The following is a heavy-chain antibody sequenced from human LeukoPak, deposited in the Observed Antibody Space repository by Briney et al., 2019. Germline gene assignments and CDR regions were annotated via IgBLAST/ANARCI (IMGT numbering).Heavy chain of an antibody. J-gene: IGHJ4*02. V-gene: IGHV1-24*01. CDR2: FDPEDGET. CDR3: ATGEYDYVWGSYRLSY. D-gene: IGHD3-16*02. Sequence: ASVKVSCKASGYTLTELSMHWVRQAPGKGLEWMGGFDPEDGETIYAQKFQGRVTMTEDTSTDTAYMELSSLRSEDTAVYYCATGEYDYVWGSYRLSYWGQGTLVTVSS. CDR1: GYTLTELS.